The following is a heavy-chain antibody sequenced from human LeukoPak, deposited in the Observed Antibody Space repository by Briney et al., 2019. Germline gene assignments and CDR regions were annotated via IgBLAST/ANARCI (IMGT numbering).Heavy chain of an antibody. Sequence: PSETLSLTCAVSGGSISSSTWWTWVRQPPGKGLEWIGEIYHSESTNYNPSLKSRVTISVDKSKNQFSLNLSSVTAADTAVYYYTRRAGTDSNGAFDIWGQGTVVTVSS. CDR1: GGSISSSTW. CDR3: TRRAGTDSNGAFDI. CDR2: IYHSEST. J-gene: IGHJ3*02. D-gene: IGHD6-19*01. V-gene: IGHV4-4*02.